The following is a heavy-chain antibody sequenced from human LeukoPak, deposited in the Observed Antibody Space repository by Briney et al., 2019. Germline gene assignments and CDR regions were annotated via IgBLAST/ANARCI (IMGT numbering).Heavy chain of an antibody. CDR3: ANYPGLYCSSTSCYNAFDI. CDR2: ISPGGGTT. J-gene: IGHJ3*02. D-gene: IGHD2-2*02. CDR1: GFAFGSEA. Sequence: PGGSLRLSCAVSGFAFGSEAMSWVRQSPARGLEWVASISPGGGTTYYADYVKGRFTISRDNSKNTLYLQMNSLRAEDTAVYYCANYPGLYCSSTSCYNAFDIWGQGTMVTVSS. V-gene: IGHV3-23*01.